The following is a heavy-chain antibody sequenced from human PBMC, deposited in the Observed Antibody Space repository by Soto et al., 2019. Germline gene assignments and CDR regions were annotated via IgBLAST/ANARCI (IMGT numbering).Heavy chain of an antibody. Sequence: ASVKVSCKASGYTFTSYGISWVRQAPGQGLEWMGWISAYNGNTNYAQKLQGRVTMTTDTSTSTAYMELRSLRSDDTAVYYCARGRHYYDSSGYLAQGAFDIWGQGTMVTDSS. CDR3: ARGRHYYDSSGYLAQGAFDI. V-gene: IGHV1-18*01. CDR2: ISAYNGNT. D-gene: IGHD3-22*01. J-gene: IGHJ3*02. CDR1: GYTFTSYG.